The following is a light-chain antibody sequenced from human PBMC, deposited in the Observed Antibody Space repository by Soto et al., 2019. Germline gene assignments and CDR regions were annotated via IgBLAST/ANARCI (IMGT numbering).Light chain of an antibody. Sequence: QSALTQPASVSGSPGQSITISCTGTSSDVGSYNLVSWYQQHPGKAPKLMIYEGSKRPSGVSNRFSGSKSGNPASLTISGLHAEDEADYYCCSYAGSISCVFGTGTKLTVL. CDR1: SSDVGSYNL. CDR3: CSYAGSISCV. V-gene: IGLV2-23*01. CDR2: EGS. J-gene: IGLJ1*01.